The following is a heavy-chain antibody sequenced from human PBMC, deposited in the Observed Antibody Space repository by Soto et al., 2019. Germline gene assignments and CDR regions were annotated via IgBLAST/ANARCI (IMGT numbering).Heavy chain of an antibody. V-gene: IGHV5-51*01. Sequence: GESLKISCKGSGYKFTSYWIGWVRQMPGKDLEFMGIIYPVDSDTRYSPSFQGQVTISADKSISTAYLQWSSLKASDSAMYYCARQYGSGSPYYYGMDVWGQGTTVTVSS. CDR2: IYPVDSDT. J-gene: IGHJ6*02. D-gene: IGHD3-10*01. CDR3: ARQYGSGSPYYYGMDV. CDR1: GYKFTSYW.